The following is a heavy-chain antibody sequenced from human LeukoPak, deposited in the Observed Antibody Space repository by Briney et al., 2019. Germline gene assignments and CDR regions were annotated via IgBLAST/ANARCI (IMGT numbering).Heavy chain of an antibody. CDR3: ARAVDTAMVLDY. Sequence: SQTLSLTCTVSGGSISSGSYYWSWIRQPAGKGLEWTGRIYTSGSTNYNPSLKSRVTISVDTSKNQFSLKLSSVTAADTAVYYCARAVDTAMVLDYWGQGTLVTVSS. D-gene: IGHD5-18*01. CDR2: IYTSGST. CDR1: GGSISSGSYY. J-gene: IGHJ4*02. V-gene: IGHV4-61*02.